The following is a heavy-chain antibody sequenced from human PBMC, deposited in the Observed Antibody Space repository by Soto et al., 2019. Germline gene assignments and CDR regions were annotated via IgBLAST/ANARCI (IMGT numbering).Heavy chain of an antibody. CDR3: ARGGAYYDSSVFDY. V-gene: IGHV4-30-2*01. J-gene: IGHJ4*02. D-gene: IGHD3-22*01. CDR1: GGSISSGGYS. CDR2: IYHSGST. Sequence: QLQLQESGSGLVKPSQTLSLTCAVSGGSISSGGYSWSWIRQPPGKGLEWIGFIYHSGSTYYNPSLKSRVTISVDKSKNQFSLKLSSVTGADTAVYYCARGGAYYDSSVFDYWGQGTLVTVSS.